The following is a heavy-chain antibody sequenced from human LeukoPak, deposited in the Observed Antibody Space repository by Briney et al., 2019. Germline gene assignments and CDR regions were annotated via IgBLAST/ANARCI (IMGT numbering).Heavy chain of an antibody. CDR3: AKEGLLYSYGWGSSSYYFDY. D-gene: IGHD5-18*01. J-gene: IGHJ4*02. V-gene: IGHV3-20*04. Sequence: RPGGSLRLSCAASGFTFDDYGMSWVRQAPGKGLEWVSGINWNGGSTGYADSVKGRFTISRDNSKNTLYLQMNSLRAEDTAVYYCAKEGLLYSYGWGSSSYYFDYWGQGTLVTVSS. CDR1: GFTFDDYG. CDR2: INWNGGST.